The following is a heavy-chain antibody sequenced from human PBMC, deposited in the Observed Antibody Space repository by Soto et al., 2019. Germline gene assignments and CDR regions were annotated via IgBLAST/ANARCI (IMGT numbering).Heavy chain of an antibody. CDR3: ARGSDGSGSSPFDY. Sequence: SSTLALRRTVSLGSLRYSKWWCCARPPPGRGLWGIGEIYHSGSTNSNPSLKSRVTISVDKSQNQFSLKLSSVTAADTAVYYWARGSDGSGSSPFDYWGQGTPVTVS. D-gene: IGHD3-10*01. CDR2: IYHSGST. V-gene: IGHV4-4*02. CDR1: LGSLRYSKW. J-gene: IGHJ4*02.